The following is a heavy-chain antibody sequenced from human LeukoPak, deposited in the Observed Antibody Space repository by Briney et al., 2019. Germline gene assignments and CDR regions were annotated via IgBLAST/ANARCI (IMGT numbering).Heavy chain of an antibody. CDR3: ATGGMRFIDY. CDR2: VDPEDGET. Sequence: ASVNVSCKVSGYTFTDYYMHWVQQAPGKGLEWMGLVDPEDGETIYAEKFQGRVTITADTSTDTAYMELSSLRSEDTAVYYCATGGMRFIDYWGQGTLVTVSS. J-gene: IGHJ4*02. D-gene: IGHD2-15*01. V-gene: IGHV1-69-2*01. CDR1: GYTFTDYY.